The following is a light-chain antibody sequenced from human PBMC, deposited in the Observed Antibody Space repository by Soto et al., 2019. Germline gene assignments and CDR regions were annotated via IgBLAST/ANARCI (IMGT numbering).Light chain of an antibody. Sequence: QSALTQPASVSGSPGQSITISCTGTSSDVGGYNYVSWYQQHPGKAPKLMIYDVSNRPSGVSYRFSGSKSGNTASLTISGLQAEDEADYYSSSYTSSSLHVFGTGTKVTVL. J-gene: IGLJ1*01. V-gene: IGLV2-14*03. CDR3: SSYTSSSLHV. CDR2: DVS. CDR1: SSDVGGYNY.